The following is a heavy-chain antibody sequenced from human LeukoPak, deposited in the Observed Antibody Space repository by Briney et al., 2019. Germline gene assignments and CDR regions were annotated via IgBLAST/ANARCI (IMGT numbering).Heavy chain of an antibody. CDR2: IKQDGSEK. CDR3: ARTVLGRYYDSSGYPDH. V-gene: IGHV3-7*01. CDR1: GFTFSSYW. J-gene: IGHJ5*02. Sequence: GGSLRLSCAASGFTFSSYWMSWVRQAPGKGLEWVANIKQDGSEKYYVDSVKGRFTISRDNAKNSLYLQMNSLRAEDTAVYYCARTVLGRYYDSSGYPDHWGQGTLVTVSS. D-gene: IGHD3-22*01.